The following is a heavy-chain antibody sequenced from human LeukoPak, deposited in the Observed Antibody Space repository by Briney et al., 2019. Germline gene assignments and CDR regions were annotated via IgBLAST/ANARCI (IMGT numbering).Heavy chain of an antibody. J-gene: IGHJ4*02. CDR2: SSAHNGNA. Sequence: ASVKVSCTTSGYTFTSYGINWVRQAPGQGLEGMGRSSAHNGNANCAQKFQGRVTMTTDTLATTAYMELRSLRSDDTAVYYCARDLERYYDLEGSSGYWGQGTLVTVSS. V-gene: IGHV1-18*01. D-gene: IGHD3-3*01. CDR3: ARDLERYYDLEGSSGY. CDR1: GYTFTSYG.